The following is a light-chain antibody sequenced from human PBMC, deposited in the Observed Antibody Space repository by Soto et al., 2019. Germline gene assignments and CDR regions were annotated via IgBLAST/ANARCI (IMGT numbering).Light chain of an antibody. CDR3: GTWYSSPWV. CDR1: SSNIGNNY. CDR2: ENN. V-gene: IGLV1-51*02. J-gene: IGLJ3*02. Sequence: QSVLTQPPSVSAAPGQKVTISCSGSSSNIGNNYVSWYQQLPGTAPKLLIYENNKRPSGIPDRFSGSKSGTSATLGITGLQTGDEADYYCGTWYSSPWVFGGGTKVTVL.